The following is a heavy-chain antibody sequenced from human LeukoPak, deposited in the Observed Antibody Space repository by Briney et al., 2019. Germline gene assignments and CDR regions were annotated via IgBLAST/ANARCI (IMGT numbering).Heavy chain of an antibody. D-gene: IGHD6-6*01. CDR2: VYYTGDS. Sequence: SETLSLTCTVSGGSISSYYWSWIRQPPGKGLEWIGYVYYTGDSNYNPSLKSRATISLDTSRSQFSLMLSSVTAADTAIYYCARHSFARPFDSWGQGTLVTVSS. CDR1: GGSISSYY. CDR3: ARHSFARPFDS. J-gene: IGHJ4*02. V-gene: IGHV4-59*08.